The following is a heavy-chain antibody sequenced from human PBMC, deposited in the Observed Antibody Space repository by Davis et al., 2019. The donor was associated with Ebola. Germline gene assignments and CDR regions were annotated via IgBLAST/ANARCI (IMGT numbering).Heavy chain of an antibody. CDR3: AREGVAAVATPFDY. CDR2: TYYRSKWYN. J-gene: IGHJ4*02. Sequence: SQTLSLTCAISGDSVSSNSAAWNWIRQSPSRGLEWLGRTYYRSKWYNDYAVSVRSRITINADTSKNQFSLLLNSVTPEDTAVYYCAREGVAAVATPFDYWGQGTLVTVSS. V-gene: IGHV6-1*01. D-gene: IGHD6-13*01. CDR1: GDSVSSNSAA.